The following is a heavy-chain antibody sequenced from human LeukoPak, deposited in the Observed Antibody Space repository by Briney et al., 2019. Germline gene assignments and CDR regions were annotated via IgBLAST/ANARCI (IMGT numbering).Heavy chain of an antibody. Sequence: GASVKVSCKASGYTFTSYGISWVRQAPGQGVEGMGWISAYNGNTNYAQKLKGRVTMTTDTSTSTAYMELRSLRSDDTAVYYCARDLFACSSTSCYHETFDPWGQGTLVTVSS. J-gene: IGHJ5*02. V-gene: IGHV1-18*01. CDR2: ISAYNGNT. D-gene: IGHD2-2*01. CDR1: GYTFTSYG. CDR3: ARDLFACSSTSCYHETFDP.